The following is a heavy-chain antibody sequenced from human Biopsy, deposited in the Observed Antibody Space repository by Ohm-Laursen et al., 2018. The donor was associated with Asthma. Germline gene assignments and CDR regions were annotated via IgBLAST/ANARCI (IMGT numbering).Heavy chain of an antibody. CDR2: INAGNGNT. D-gene: IGHD3-9*01. CDR3: ARASYDILTGYYNYFDY. J-gene: IGHJ4*02. V-gene: IGHV1-3*01. Sequence: LVKVSCKASGYTFTSYAMHWVRQAPGQRLEWMGWINAGNGNTKYSQKFQGRVTITRDTSASTAYMELSSLRSEDTAVYYCARASYDILTGYYNYFDYWGQGTLVTVSS. CDR1: GYTFTSYA.